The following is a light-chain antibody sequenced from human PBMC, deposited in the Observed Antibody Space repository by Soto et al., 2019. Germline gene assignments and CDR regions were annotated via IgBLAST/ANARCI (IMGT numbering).Light chain of an antibody. CDR3: QQFNNWPPWT. CDR1: QSVSNN. V-gene: IGKV3-15*01. J-gene: IGKJ1*01. CDR2: GAT. Sequence: EIVMTQSPATLSVSPGERATLSCRASQSVSNNLAWYQQKPGQAPRLLIYGATNRATGIPARFSGSGSGTEFTLTISSLQSEDFAVYYCQQFNNWPPWTFGQETKVEVK.